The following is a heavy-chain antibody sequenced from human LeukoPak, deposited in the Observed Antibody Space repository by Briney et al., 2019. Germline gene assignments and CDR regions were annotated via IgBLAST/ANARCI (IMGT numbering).Heavy chain of an antibody. D-gene: IGHD2-2*01. Sequence: PGGSLRLSCAASGFAFSSYWMHWVRQAPGKGLVWVSRINSDGSSTSYADSVKGRFTISRDNAKNTLYLQMNSLRAEDTAVYYCARAQYQLLIDYWGQGTLVTVSS. V-gene: IGHV3-74*01. J-gene: IGHJ4*02. CDR2: INSDGSST. CDR1: GFAFSSYW. CDR3: ARAQYQLLIDY.